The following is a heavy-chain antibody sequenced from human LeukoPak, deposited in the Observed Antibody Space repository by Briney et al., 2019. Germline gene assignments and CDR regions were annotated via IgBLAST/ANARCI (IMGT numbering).Heavy chain of an antibody. CDR1: GYTFTGYY. Sequence: ASVKVSCKASGYTFTGYYMHWVRQAPGQGLEWMGWINPNSGGTNYAQKFQGRVTMTRDTSISTAYMELSRLRSDDTAVYYCARAGDYYDSSGYRNDAFDIWGEGTMVTVSS. J-gene: IGHJ3*02. CDR2: INPNSGGT. CDR3: ARAGDYYDSSGYRNDAFDI. V-gene: IGHV1-2*02. D-gene: IGHD3-22*01.